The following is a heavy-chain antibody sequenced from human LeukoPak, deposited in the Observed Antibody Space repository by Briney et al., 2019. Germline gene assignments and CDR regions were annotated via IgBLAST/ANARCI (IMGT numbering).Heavy chain of an antibody. J-gene: IGHJ4*02. CDR2: LSGSGDDT. CDR3: AKLRGPTSFFDY. V-gene: IGHV3-23*01. Sequence: GGSMRLSCAASGFTFSRNAMIWARQAPGKGLEWVSALSGSGDDTFYADSVKGRFTVSRDNSKNTLYLQMNSLRAEDTAVYYCAKLRGPTSFFDYWGQGTLVTVSS. D-gene: IGHD3-10*01. CDR1: GFTFSRNA.